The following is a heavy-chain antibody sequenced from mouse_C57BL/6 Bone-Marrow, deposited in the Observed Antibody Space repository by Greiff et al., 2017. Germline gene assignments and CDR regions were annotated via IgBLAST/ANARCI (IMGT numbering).Heavy chain of an antibody. CDR2: ISSGGSYT. CDR3: ARGYYYGSSLFDY. V-gene: IGHV5-9-4*01. D-gene: IGHD1-1*01. J-gene: IGHJ2*01. Sequence: EVKLMESGGGLVKPGGSLKLSCAASGFTFSSYAMSWVRQSPEKRLEWVAEISSGGSYTYYPDTVTGRFTISRDNAKNTLYLEMSSLRSEDTAMYYCARGYYYGSSLFDYWGRGTTLTVSS. CDR1: GFTFSSYA.